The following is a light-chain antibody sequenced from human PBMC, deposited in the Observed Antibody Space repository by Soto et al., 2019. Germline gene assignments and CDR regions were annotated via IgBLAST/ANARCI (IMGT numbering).Light chain of an antibody. J-gene: IGLJ1*01. Sequence: QSALTKPPSVSGPPGQSITISCTGTSSDVGGYNYSSWHEHHPGKAPNPTMYGVNTRPSGVSNRFSCSKSGNTASLTISRLQAEDESDYYFTADTSTSPSGFRSGPNVTVL. CDR2: GVN. CDR3: TADTSTSPSG. CDR1: SSDVGGYNY. V-gene: IGLV2-14*01.